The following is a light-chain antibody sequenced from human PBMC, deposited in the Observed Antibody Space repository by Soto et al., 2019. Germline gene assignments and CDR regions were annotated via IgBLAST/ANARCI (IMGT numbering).Light chain of an antibody. Sequence: QAVVTQPASVSGSPGQSITISCTGTSSDVGGYNFVSWYQQHPGKAPKLMIYEVSNRPSGVSNRFSGSKSGNTASLTISGLQAEDEAAYYCSSYTTSVTRVVFGGGTQLTVL. V-gene: IGLV2-14*01. CDR2: EVS. J-gene: IGLJ2*01. CDR3: SSYTTSVTRVV. CDR1: SSDVGGYNF.